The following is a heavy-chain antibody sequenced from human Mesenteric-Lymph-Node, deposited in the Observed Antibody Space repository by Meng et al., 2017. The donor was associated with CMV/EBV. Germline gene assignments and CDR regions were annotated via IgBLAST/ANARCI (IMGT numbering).Heavy chain of an antibody. J-gene: IGHJ4*02. Sequence: QITLKESVPTLLKPTQTLTLTCTTSGFSLSTSGVGVGWIRQPPGKALEWLALIYWDDDKRYSPSLKSRLTITKDTSKNQVVLTMTNMDPVDTATYYCAHSSGIAAAGPFYFDYWGQGTLVTVSS. D-gene: IGHD6-13*01. CDR3: AHSSGIAAAGPFYFDY. CDR1: GFSLSTSGVG. V-gene: IGHV2-5*02. CDR2: IYWDDDK.